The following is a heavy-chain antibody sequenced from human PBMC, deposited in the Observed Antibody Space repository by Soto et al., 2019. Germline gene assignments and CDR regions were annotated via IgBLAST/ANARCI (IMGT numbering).Heavy chain of an antibody. CDR3: ARDESQYCSGGSCYHHGDYYYGMDV. D-gene: IGHD2-15*01. Sequence: GGSLRLSCAASGFTFSSYWMHWVRQAPGKGLVWVSRINSDGSSTSYADSVKGRFTISRDNAKNTLYLQMNSLRAEDTAVYYCARDESQYCSGGSCYHHGDYYYGMDVWGQGTTVTVSS. J-gene: IGHJ6*02. CDR1: GFTFSSYW. V-gene: IGHV3-74*01. CDR2: INSDGSST.